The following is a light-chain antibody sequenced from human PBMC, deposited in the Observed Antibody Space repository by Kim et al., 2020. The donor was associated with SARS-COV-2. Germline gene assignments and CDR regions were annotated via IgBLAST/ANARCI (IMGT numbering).Light chain of an antibody. CDR2: AVT. J-gene: IGLJ3*02. V-gene: IGLV2-14*03. Sequence: GQSITISCTGTSSDIGGYNYVSWYQQHPGNGPQRMIYAVTERPSGVSSRFSGSKSGNTASLTISGLQAEDEADYYCISFTNDATWVFGGGTQLTVL. CDR3: ISFTNDATWV. CDR1: SSDIGGYNY.